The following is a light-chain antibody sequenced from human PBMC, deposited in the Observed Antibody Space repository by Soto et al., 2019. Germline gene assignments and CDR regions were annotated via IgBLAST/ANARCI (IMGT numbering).Light chain of an antibody. J-gene: IGKJ2*01. CDR1: QSVSSAY. V-gene: IGKV3-20*01. CDR2: GAS. CDR3: QQFSSSPPYT. Sequence: EVVLTQSPGILSLSPGERASLSCRASQSVSSAYLAWYQHKPGQAPRLLIFGASYRATGIPDRFSGSGSETYFTLSISRVEPEDFAVYYCQQFSSSPPYTFGQGPTLEI.